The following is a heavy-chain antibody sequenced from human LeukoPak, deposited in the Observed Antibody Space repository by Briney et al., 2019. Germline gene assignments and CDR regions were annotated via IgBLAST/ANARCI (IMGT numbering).Heavy chain of an antibody. V-gene: IGHV4-59*01. CDR3: ASLGIS. CDR1: GGSFSDYY. D-gene: IGHD1-26*01. CDR2: MHYSGSA. J-gene: IGHJ5*02. Sequence: PSETLSLTCAVYGGSFSDYYWGWIRQPPGKGLEWIGYMHYSGSANYNPSLKSRVTISIDTSKNQFSLKLSSVTAADTAVYYCASLGISWGQGTLVTVSS.